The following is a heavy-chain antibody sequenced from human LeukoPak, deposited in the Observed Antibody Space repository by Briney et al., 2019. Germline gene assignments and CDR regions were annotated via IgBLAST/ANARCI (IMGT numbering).Heavy chain of an antibody. CDR2: ISYDGSNK. J-gene: IGHJ4*02. CDR1: GFTFSSYA. Sequence: PGRSLRLSCAASGFTFSSYAMHWVRQAPGKGLEWVAVISYDGSNKYYADSVKGRFTISRDNSKNTLYLQMNSLRAEDTAVYYCARAPRWLQPTDYWGQGTLVTVSS. CDR3: ARAPRWLQPTDY. V-gene: IGHV3-30-3*01. D-gene: IGHD5-24*01.